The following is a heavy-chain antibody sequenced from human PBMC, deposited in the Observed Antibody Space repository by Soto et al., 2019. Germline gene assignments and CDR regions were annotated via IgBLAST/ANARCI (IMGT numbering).Heavy chain of an antibody. CDR1: GFTFSSYD. Sequence: GGSLRLSCAASGFTFSSYDMHWVRQATGKGLEWVSAIGTAGDTYYPGSVKGRFTISRENAKNSLYLQMNSLRAEDTAVYYCAGGRYYYGSGSLYGMDVWGQGTTVTVSS. V-gene: IGHV3-13*01. CDR2: IGTAGDT. CDR3: AGGRYYYGSGSLYGMDV. J-gene: IGHJ6*02. D-gene: IGHD3-10*01.